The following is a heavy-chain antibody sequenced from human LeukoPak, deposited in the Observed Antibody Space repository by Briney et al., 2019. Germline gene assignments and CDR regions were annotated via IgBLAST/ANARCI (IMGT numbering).Heavy chain of an antibody. CDR3: ARDGTGTTLDRWFDP. D-gene: IGHD1-7*01. V-gene: IGHV1-18*01. CDR2: ISAYNGNT. Sequence: ASVKVSCKASGYTFTSYGISWVRQAPGQGLEWMGWISAYNGNTNYAQKLQGRVTMTTDTSTSTAYMELRSLRSDDTAVYYCARDGTGTTLDRWFDPWGQGTLVTVSS. J-gene: IGHJ5*02. CDR1: GYTFTSYG.